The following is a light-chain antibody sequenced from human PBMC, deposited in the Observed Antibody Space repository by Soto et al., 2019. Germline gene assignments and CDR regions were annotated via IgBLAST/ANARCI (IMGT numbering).Light chain of an antibody. V-gene: IGKV3-20*01. CDR1: QSVSNNY. Sequence: EIVLTHSPGTLSLSPWEIATLSCRDSQSVSNNYLAWYQQKPGQAPRLLIYGASNRATGIPDRFSGSGSGTDFTLTISRLEPEDFAVYYCQQYGSSGTFGQGTKVDIK. CDR3: QQYGSSGT. CDR2: GAS. J-gene: IGKJ1*01.